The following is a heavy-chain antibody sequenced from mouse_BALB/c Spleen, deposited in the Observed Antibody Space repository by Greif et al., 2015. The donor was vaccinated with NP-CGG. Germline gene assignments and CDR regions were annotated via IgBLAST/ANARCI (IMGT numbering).Heavy chain of an antibody. D-gene: IGHD2-14*01. CDR3: ARRRYDDAMDY. CDR2: INPSTGCT. Sequence: VQLQQSGAELAKPGASVKMSCKASGYTFTSYWMHWVKQRPGQGLEWIGYINPSTGCTEYNQKFKDKATLTADKSSSTAYMQLSSLTSEDSAVYYCARRRYDDAMDYWGQGTSVTVSS. J-gene: IGHJ4*01. CDR1: GYTFTSYW. V-gene: IGHV1-7*01.